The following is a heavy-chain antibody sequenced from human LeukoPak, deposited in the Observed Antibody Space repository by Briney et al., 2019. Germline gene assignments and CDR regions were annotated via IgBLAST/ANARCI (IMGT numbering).Heavy chain of an antibody. Sequence: SETLSLTCTVSGGSISSSSYYWGWIRQPPVKGLEWIGSIYYSGSTYYNPSLKSRVTISVDTSKNQFSLKLSSVTAADTAVYYCARIWFGDLYPWGQGTLVTVSS. CDR2: IYYSGST. CDR1: GGSISSSSYY. D-gene: IGHD3-10*01. J-gene: IGHJ5*02. V-gene: IGHV4-39*01. CDR3: ARIWFGDLYP.